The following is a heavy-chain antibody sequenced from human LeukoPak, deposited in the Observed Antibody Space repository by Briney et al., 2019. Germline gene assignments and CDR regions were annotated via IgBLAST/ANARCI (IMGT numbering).Heavy chain of an antibody. V-gene: IGHV3-49*03. CDR3: TRSLSDFDWLSPPFDY. Sequence: GGSLRLSCTASGFTFGDYAMSWFRQAPGKGLEWVGFIRSKAYGGTTEYAASVKGRLTISRDDSKSIAYLQMNSLKTEDTAVYYCTRSLSDFDWLSPPFDYWGQGTLVTVSS. CDR1: GFTFGDYA. CDR2: IRSKAYGGTT. D-gene: IGHD3-9*01. J-gene: IGHJ4*02.